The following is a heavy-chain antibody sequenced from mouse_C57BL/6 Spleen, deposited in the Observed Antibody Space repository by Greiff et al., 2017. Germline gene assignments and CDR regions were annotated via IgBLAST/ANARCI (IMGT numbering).Heavy chain of an antibody. CDR3: ARWLGSNYAMDY. CDR1: GYTFTDYY. Sequence: VQLQQSGPELVKPGASVKISCKASGYTFTDYYMNWVKQSHGKSLEWIGDINPNNGGTSYNQKFKGKATLTVDKSSSTAYMELRSLTSEDSAVYYCARWLGSNYAMDYWGQGTSGTVSS. V-gene: IGHV1-26*01. J-gene: IGHJ4*01. CDR2: INPNNGGT. D-gene: IGHD1-1*01.